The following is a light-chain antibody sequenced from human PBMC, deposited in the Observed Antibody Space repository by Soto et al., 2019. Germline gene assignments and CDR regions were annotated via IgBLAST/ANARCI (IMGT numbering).Light chain of an antibody. CDR1: SSDVGSYNL. Sequence: QSVLTQPASVSGSPGQSITISCTGTSSDVGSYNLVSWYQQHPGKAPKLMIYEDNKRPSGVSNRFSGSKSGSTASLTISGLQAEDEADYYCCSYADITTYVFGSGTKVTVL. CDR2: EDN. J-gene: IGLJ1*01. V-gene: IGLV2-23*01. CDR3: CSYADITTYV.